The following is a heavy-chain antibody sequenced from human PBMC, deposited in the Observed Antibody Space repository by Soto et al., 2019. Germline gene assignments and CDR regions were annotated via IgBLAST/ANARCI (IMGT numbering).Heavy chain of an antibody. Sequence: PGGSLRLSCAASGFTFDDYAMHWVRQAPGKGLEWASAISGSGGSTYYADSVKGRFTISRDNSKNTLYLQMNSLRAEDTAVYYCAKDTGIVVVDPAFNAFDIWGQGTMVTVSS. V-gene: IGHV3-23*01. J-gene: IGHJ3*02. CDR3: AKDTGIVVVDPAFNAFDI. CDR2: ISGSGGST. D-gene: IGHD2-15*01. CDR1: GFTFDDYA.